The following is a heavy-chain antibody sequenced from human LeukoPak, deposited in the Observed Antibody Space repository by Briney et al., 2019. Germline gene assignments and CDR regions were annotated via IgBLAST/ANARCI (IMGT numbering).Heavy chain of an antibody. V-gene: IGHV3-48*02. CDR1: GFTLSSYN. CDR2: ITTSIDII. D-gene: IGHD3-16*01. CDR3: ERDHDYYFGY. J-gene: IGHJ4*02. Sequence: PGGSLRLSCAASGFTLSSYNMNWVRQAPGKGLEWLSYITTSIDIISYADSVKGRFTISRDNPKNSLYLQMDCLRDEDTAVYYCERDHDYYFGYWGQGILVTVSA.